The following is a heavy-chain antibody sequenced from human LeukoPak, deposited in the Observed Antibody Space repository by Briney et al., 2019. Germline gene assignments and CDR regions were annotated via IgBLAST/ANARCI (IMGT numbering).Heavy chain of an antibody. V-gene: IGHV3-21*01. J-gene: IGHJ5*02. Sequence: PGGSLRLSCAASGFTFSSYAMSWVRQAPGKGLEWVSYFSTSGSYIHYADSVKGRFTISRDDAKNSLYLQLDSLTVEDTAVYFCARGNYDFAYDPWGQGTLVTVSS. CDR2: FSTSGSYI. CDR3: ARGNYDFAYDP. D-gene: IGHD3-3*01. CDR1: GFTFSSYA.